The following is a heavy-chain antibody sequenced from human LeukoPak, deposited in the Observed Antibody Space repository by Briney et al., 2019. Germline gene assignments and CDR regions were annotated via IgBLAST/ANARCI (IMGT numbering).Heavy chain of an antibody. V-gene: IGHV6-1*01. D-gene: IGHD3-22*01. CDR1: GDSVSSSSAT. CDR3: ARDRESYYDSSGYYGYYYYYMDV. CDR2: TYYMSRWYN. Sequence: SQTLSLTCAISGDSVSSSSATWIWIRQSPSRGLEWLGRTYYMSRWYNDYAVSLQGRISVNPDTSKNQFSLQLNSVTPEDTAVYYCARDRESYYDSSGYYGYYYYYMDVWGKGTTVTVSS. J-gene: IGHJ6*03.